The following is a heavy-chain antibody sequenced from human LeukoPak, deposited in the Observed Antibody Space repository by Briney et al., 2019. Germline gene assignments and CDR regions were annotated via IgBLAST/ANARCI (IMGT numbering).Heavy chain of an antibody. V-gene: IGHV4-59*01. Sequence: SETLSPTCTVSGGSISSYYWSWIRQPPGKGLEWIGYIYYSGSTNYNPSLKSRVTISVDTSKNQFSLKLSSVTAAGTAVYYCARVAVDSSSWYYYYYMDVWGKGTTVTISS. CDR3: ARVAVDSSSWYYYYYMDV. CDR1: GGSISSYY. CDR2: IYYSGST. J-gene: IGHJ6*03. D-gene: IGHD6-13*01.